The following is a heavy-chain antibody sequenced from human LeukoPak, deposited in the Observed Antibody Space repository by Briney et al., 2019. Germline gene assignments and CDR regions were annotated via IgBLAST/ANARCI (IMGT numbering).Heavy chain of an antibody. CDR1: GFTFSSYG. CDR2: ISGSGGST. D-gene: IGHD3-9*01. CDR3: AKDRVLRYFDWLFDLDH. J-gene: IGHJ4*02. Sequence: GGSLRLSCAASGFTFSSYGMSWVRQAPGKGLEWVSAISGSGGSTYYADSVKGRFTISRDNSKNRLYLQMNSLRAEDTAVYYCAKDRVLRYFDWLFDLDHWGQGTLVTVYS. V-gene: IGHV3-23*01.